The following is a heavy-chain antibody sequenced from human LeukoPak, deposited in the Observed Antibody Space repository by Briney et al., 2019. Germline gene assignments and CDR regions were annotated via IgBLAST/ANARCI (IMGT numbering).Heavy chain of an antibody. CDR1: GYTFTSYD. D-gene: IGHD5-18*01. Sequence: ASVKVSCKASGYTFTSYDIDWVRQAPGQGLEWMGWMNPNSGNTGYAQKFQGRVTMTRNTSISTAYMELSSLRPEDTAVYYCARAGYSYDLTPVDYWGQGTLVTVSS. V-gene: IGHV1-8*01. CDR2: MNPNSGNT. J-gene: IGHJ4*02. CDR3: ARAGYSYDLTPVDY.